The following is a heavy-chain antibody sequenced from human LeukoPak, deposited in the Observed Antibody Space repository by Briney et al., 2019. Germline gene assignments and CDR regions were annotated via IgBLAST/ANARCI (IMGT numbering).Heavy chain of an antibody. CDR2: IYYSGST. J-gene: IGHJ4*02. V-gene: IGHV4-59*01. Sequence: SETLSLTCAVYGGSFSGYYWTWIRQSPGKGLEWIGYIYYSGSTNYNPSLKSRVTISVDTSKNQFSLKLSSVTAADTAVYYCARGYYYGSGSYYPHDYWGQGTLVTVSS. CDR1: GGSFSGYY. D-gene: IGHD3-10*01. CDR3: ARGYYYGSGSYYPHDY.